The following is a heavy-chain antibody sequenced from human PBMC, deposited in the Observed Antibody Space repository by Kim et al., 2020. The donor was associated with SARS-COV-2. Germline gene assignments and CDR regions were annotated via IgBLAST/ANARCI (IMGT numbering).Heavy chain of an antibody. D-gene: IGHD6-13*01. J-gene: IGHJ6*02. Sequence: KSRVTISVDTSKNQFSLKLSSVTAADTAVYYCARDLLSSSWPYYYYGMDVWGQGTTVTVSS. CDR3: ARDLLSSSWPYYYYGMDV. V-gene: IGHV4-59*01.